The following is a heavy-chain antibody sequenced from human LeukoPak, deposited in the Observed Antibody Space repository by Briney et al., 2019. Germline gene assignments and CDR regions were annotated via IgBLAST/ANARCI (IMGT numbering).Heavy chain of an antibody. CDR3: ASAGQQWLVPRLVSMDV. D-gene: IGHD6-19*01. Sequence: QPGGSLRLPCAASGFTFSSSAMSWVRQAPGEGLVWVSAIRGRGGSTYYADSVNGRFTISRDNSKNTLYLQMNRLRAEDTAVYYCASAGQQWLVPRLVSMDVWGKGTTVTISS. CDR1: GFTFSSSA. J-gene: IGHJ6*04. V-gene: IGHV3-23*01. CDR2: IRGRGGST.